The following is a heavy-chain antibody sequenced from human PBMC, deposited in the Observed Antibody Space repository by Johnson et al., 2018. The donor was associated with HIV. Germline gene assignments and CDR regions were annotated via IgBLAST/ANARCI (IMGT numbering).Heavy chain of an antibody. V-gene: IGHV3-9*01. CDR2: ISWNSGSI. CDR3: AKDMFYIAAARSGAFDI. J-gene: IGHJ3*02. Sequence: VQLVESGGGLLQPGRSLRLSCAASGFTFDDYAMHWVRQAPGKGLEWVSGISWNSGSIGYADSVKGRFTISRDNAKNSLYLQMNSLRAEDTALYYCAKDMFYIAAARSGAFDIWGQGTMVTVSS. CDR1: GFTFDDYA. D-gene: IGHD6-13*01.